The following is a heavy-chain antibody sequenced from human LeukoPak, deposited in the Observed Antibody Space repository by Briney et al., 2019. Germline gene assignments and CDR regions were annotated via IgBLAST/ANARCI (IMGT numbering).Heavy chain of an antibody. V-gene: IGHV4-30-4*01. Sequence: NTSQTLSLTCTVSGGSISSGDYYWSWIRQPPGKGLEWIGYIYYSGSTYYNPSLKSRVTISVDTSKNQFSLKLSSVTAADTAVYYCARAPREWGADNDYFDYWGQGTLVTVSS. J-gene: IGHJ4*02. CDR2: IYYSGST. D-gene: IGHD3-3*01. CDR1: GGSISSGDYY. CDR3: ARAPREWGADNDYFDY.